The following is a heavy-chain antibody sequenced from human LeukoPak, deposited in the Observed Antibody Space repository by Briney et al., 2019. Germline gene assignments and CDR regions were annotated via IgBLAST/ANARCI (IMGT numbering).Heavy chain of an antibody. J-gene: IGHJ4*02. D-gene: IGHD3-16*02. CDR3: ARDRGGGVIIDY. Sequence: ASVKVSCKASGYTFTGYYMHWVRQAPGQGLEWMGRIDPNSGGTNYAQKFQGRVTMTRDTSISTAYMELSRLRSDDTAVYYCARDRGGGVIIDYWGQGTLVTVSS. V-gene: IGHV1-2*06. CDR1: GYTFTGYY. CDR2: IDPNSGGT.